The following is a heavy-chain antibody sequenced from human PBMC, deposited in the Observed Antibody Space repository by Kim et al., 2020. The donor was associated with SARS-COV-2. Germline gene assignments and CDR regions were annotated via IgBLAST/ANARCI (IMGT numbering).Heavy chain of an antibody. CDR1: GFTFSSYS. Sequence: GGSLRLSCAAPGFTFSSYSMNWVRQAPGKGLEWVSYISSSSTTIHYADSVKGRFTISRDNAKNSLYLQMNSLRDEDTAVYYCARWSGIQLWGGDYYYGMDVWGQGTTVTVSS. CDR3: ARWSGIQLWGGDYYYGMDV. CDR2: ISSSSTTI. D-gene: IGHD5-18*01. J-gene: IGHJ6*02. V-gene: IGHV3-48*02.